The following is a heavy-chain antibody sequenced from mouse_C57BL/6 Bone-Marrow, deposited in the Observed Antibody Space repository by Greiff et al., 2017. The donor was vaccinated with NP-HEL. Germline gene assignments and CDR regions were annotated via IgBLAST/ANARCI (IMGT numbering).Heavy chain of an antibody. D-gene: IGHD2-1*01. CDR2: IRNKANNHAT. Sequence: EVKLVESGGGLVQPGGSMKLSCAASGFTFSDAWMDWVRQSPEKGLEGVAEIRNKANNHATYYAESVKGRFTISRDDSKSSVYLQMNSLRAEDTGIYYCTRRDGNPAWFAYWGQGTLVTVSA. CDR3: TRRDGNPAWFAY. CDR1: GFTFSDAW. V-gene: IGHV6-6*01. J-gene: IGHJ3*01.